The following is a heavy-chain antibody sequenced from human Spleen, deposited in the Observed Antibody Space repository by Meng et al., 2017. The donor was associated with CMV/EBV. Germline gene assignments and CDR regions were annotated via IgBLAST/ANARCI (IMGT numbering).Heavy chain of an antibody. V-gene: IGHV3-53*01. D-gene: IGHD5-24*01. CDR1: GFNVNSNY. Sequence: GESLKISCAASGFNVNSNYMSWVRQAPGKGLECVSVIYSSGRTYYADSVKGRFTISRDNSKNTLYLRMNSLRAGDTALYYCAKGLQPWFSLVDYWGQGTMVTVSS. CDR3: AKGLQPWFSLVDY. CDR2: IYSSGRT. J-gene: IGHJ4*02.